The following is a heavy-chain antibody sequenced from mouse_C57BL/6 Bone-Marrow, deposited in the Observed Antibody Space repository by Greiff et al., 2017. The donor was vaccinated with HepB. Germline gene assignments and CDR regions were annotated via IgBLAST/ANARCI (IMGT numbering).Heavy chain of an antibody. CDR1: GFTFSDYG. D-gene: IGHD1-1*01. CDR2: ISNLAYSI. CDR3: ARRDYYGNYAMDY. V-gene: IGHV5-15*04. Sequence: EVKVEESGGGLVQPGGSLKLSCAASGFTFSDYGMAWVRQAPRKGPEWVAFISNLAYSIYYADTVTGRFTISRENAKNTLYLEMSSLRSEDTAMYYCARRDYYGNYAMDYWGQGTSVTVSS. J-gene: IGHJ4*01.